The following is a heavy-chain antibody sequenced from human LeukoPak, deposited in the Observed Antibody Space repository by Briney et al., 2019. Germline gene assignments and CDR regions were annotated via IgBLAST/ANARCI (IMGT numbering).Heavy chain of an antibody. CDR2: SYYSGST. J-gene: IGHJ4*02. CDR3: ASLTYYCGSGSYFGY. Sequence: SETLSLTCNVSGCSISSYCWSWLRQPPGKGLEWIGHSYYSGSTNYNPSLKSRVAISVDTSNNQCSLKLSSVTAADTAVYYCASLTYYCGSGSYFGYWGQETLVTVSS. V-gene: IGHV4-59*08. D-gene: IGHD3-10*01. CDR1: GCSISSYC.